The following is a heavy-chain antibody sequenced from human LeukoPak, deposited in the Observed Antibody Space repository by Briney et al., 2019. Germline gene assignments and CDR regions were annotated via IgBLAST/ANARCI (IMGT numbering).Heavy chain of an antibody. CDR3: AKAAYCTSTSCHFSGYAQRPLDS. CDR1: GFTFNTYG. V-gene: IGHV3-30*18. Sequence: GGSLRLSCVASGFTFNTYGMHWVRQAPGKGLGWVAGISNDGSSKDYADSVKGRFTISRDKSKNTVYLQMNSLRVEDTAVYYCAKAAYCTSTSCHFSGYAQRPLDSWGQGTLVTVSS. J-gene: IGHJ4*02. D-gene: IGHD2-2*01. CDR2: ISNDGSSK.